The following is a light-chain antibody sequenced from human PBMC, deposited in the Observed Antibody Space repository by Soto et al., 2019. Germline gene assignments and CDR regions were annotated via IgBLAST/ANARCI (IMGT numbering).Light chain of an antibody. V-gene: IGKV3-15*01. Sequence: EIVMTQSPGTLSVSPGERVTLSCRASQTVSRHLAWYQQKPGQAPRLPIFGASTRATGIPDRFSGSGSGTDFTLTISFLQSEDFAVYYCQQYNTWPLITFGPGTRVEIK. CDR2: GAS. CDR1: QTVSRH. J-gene: IGKJ5*01. CDR3: QQYNTWPLIT.